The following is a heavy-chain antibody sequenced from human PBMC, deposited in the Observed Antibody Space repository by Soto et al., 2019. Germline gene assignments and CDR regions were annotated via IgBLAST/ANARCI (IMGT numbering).Heavy chain of an antibody. D-gene: IGHD4-17*01. V-gene: IGHV1-8*01. CDR1: GYTFTSYD. CDR3: ARGVDNGDYPNWFDP. Sequence: ASVQVSCKASGYTFTSYDINWVRQATGQGLEWMGWMNPNSGNTGYAQQFQGRVTMTRNTSISTAYMELSSLRSEDTAVYYCARGVDNGDYPNWFDPWGQGTLVTVSS. J-gene: IGHJ5*02. CDR2: MNPNSGNT.